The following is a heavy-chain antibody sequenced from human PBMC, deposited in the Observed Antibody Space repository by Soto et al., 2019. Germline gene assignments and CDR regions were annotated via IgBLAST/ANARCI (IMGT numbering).Heavy chain of an antibody. CDR2: ISCDGSNK. CDR3: ARGKTRITMVRGVDY. CDR1: GFIFSGYA. D-gene: IGHD3-10*01. V-gene: IGHV3-30-3*01. Sequence: GGSLRLSCAASGFIFSGYAMHWVRRAPGKGLDWVAVISCDGSNKYYADSVKGRFTISRDNSKNTLYLQMNSLRAEDTAVYYCARGKTRITMVRGVDYWGQGTLVTVSS. J-gene: IGHJ4*02.